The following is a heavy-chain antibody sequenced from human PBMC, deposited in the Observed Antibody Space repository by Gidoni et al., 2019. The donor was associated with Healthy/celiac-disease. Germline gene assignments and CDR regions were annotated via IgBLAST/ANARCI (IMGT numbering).Heavy chain of an antibody. V-gene: IGHV4-39*01. CDR1: GGSISSSSYY. CDR2: IYYSGST. Sequence: QLQLQESGPGLVKPSETLSLTCTVSGGSISSSSYYWGWIRQPPGKGLEWIGSIYYSGSTYYNPSLKSRVTISVDTSKNQFSLKLSSVTAADTAVYYCARLDYGGNFDYWGQGTLVTVSS. D-gene: IGHD4-17*01. CDR3: ARLDYGGNFDY. J-gene: IGHJ4*02.